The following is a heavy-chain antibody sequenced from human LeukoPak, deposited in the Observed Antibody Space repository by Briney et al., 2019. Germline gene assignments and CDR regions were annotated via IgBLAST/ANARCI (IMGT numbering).Heavy chain of an antibody. CDR2: IRSKAYGGTT. CDR3: TRGDYDISTGQT. CDR1: GVTFGGYA. Sequence: GGSLRISCTASGVTFGGYAMSCVRQAPGKGLEWVGFIRSKAYGGTTEYAASVKGRFTVSRDDSKSIAYLQMNSLKTEDTAVYYCTRGDYDISTGQTWGQGTLVTVSS. J-gene: IGHJ4*02. V-gene: IGHV3-49*04. D-gene: IGHD3-9*01.